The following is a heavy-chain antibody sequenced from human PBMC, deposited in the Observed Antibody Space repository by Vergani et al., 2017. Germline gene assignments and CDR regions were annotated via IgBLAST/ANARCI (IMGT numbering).Heavy chain of an antibody. CDR3: TAGTEKVRGESRYYYYGMDV. V-gene: IGHV3-15*01. CDR1: GFTFSNAW. CDR2: IKSKTDGGTR. D-gene: IGHD3-10*01. Sequence: EVQLVESGGGLVKPGGSLRLFCAASGFTFSNAWMRGVRQAPGKGLEWVGRIKSKTDGGTRDYAAPVKGRFPISRDDSKNTLYLQMNSLKTEDTAVYYCTAGTEKVRGESRYYYYGMDVWGQGTTVTVSS. J-gene: IGHJ6*02.